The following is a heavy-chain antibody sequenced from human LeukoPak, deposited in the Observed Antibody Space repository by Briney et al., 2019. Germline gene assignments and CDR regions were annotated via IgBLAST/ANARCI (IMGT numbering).Heavy chain of an antibody. Sequence: QSGGSLRLSCAASGFTFSSHAMSWVRQAPGKGLEWVSAITSGSGSNVYYTDSLKGRFTISRDNSKNTLYLQMNSLRAEDTAVYYCARHGSWSFDYWGQGTLVTVSA. CDR3: ARHGSWSFDY. D-gene: IGHD6-13*01. V-gene: IGHV3-23*01. CDR2: ITSGSGSNV. J-gene: IGHJ4*02. CDR1: GFTFSSHA.